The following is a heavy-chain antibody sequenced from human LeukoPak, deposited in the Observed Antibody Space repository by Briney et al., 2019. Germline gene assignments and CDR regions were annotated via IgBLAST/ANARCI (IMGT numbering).Heavy chain of an antibody. CDR1: GFSFSSYS. CDR2: ISNSNSFI. Sequence: GGSLRLSCAASGFSFSSYSMNWVRKARGKGLGWVSSISNSNSFIYYASSVKGRFTISRNNTENSLSLQMNSLRAEDAAVYYCARDGGYSYGSDYWGQGTLVTVSS. V-gene: IGHV3-21*01. D-gene: IGHD5-18*01. CDR3: ARDGGYSYGSDY. J-gene: IGHJ4*02.